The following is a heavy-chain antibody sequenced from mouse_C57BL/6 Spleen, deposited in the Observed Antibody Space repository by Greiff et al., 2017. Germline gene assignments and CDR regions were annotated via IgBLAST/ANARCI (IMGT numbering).Heavy chain of an antibody. CDR2: IYPGDGDT. CDR1: GYAFSSSW. J-gene: IGHJ4*01. V-gene: IGHV1-82*01. Sequence: QVQLQQSGPELVKPGASVKISCKASGYAFSSSWMNWVKQRPGKGLEWMGRIYPGDGDTNYNGNFKGKATLTANKSSSTAYMQLNIHTSEDSAVNFCCRYYSNYAAMDYWGQGTSVTVSA. CDR3: CRYYSNYAAMDY. D-gene: IGHD2-5*01.